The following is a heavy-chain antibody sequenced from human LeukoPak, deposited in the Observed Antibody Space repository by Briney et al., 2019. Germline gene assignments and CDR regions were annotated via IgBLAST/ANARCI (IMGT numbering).Heavy chain of an antibody. D-gene: IGHD1-26*01. CDR1: GFTFSRNW. V-gene: IGHV3-7*01. CDR3: AREVMGALDY. Sequence: GGSLRLSCAASGFTFSRNWMGWVRQTPGKGLEWVANIKQDGSEEYCVDSVKGRFTISRDNAKNSLYLQMNSLRAEDTAVYYCAREVMGALDYWGQGTLVTVSS. J-gene: IGHJ4*02. CDR2: IKQDGSEE.